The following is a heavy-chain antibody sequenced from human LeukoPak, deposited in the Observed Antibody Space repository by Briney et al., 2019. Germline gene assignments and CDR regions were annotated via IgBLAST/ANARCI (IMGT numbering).Heavy chain of an antibody. J-gene: IGHJ4*02. CDR1: GYSISRGYY. Sequence: SETLSLTCAVSGYSISRGYYWGWIRQPPGKGLEWIGSIYHSGSTYYNPSLKSRVTKDTSKIQFSLKLSSVTAADTAVYYCASADPLYYDILTGWDPFFDYWGQGTLVTVSS. V-gene: IGHV4-38-2*01. CDR2: IYHSGST. D-gene: IGHD3-9*01. CDR3: ASADPLYYDILTGWDPFFDY.